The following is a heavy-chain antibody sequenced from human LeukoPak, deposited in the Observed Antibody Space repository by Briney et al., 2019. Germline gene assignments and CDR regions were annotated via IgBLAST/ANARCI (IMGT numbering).Heavy chain of an antibody. CDR1: GGSISSSSYY. CDR2: IYYSGST. CDR3: ARVKKGGLWFSGYYYGMDV. D-gene: IGHD1-26*01. J-gene: IGHJ6*02. Sequence: PSETLSLTCTVSGGSISSSSYYWSWIRQPPGKGLEWIVYIYYSGSTNYNPSLKSRVTISVDTSKNQFSLKLSSVTAADTAVYYCARVKKGGLWFSGYYYGMDVWGQGTTVTVSS. V-gene: IGHV4-61*01.